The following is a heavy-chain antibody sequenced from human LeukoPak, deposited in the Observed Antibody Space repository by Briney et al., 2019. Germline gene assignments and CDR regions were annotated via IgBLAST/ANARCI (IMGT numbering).Heavy chain of an antibody. J-gene: IGHJ4*02. Sequence: PGGSLRLSCAASGFTASSSYMSWVRQAPGKGLEWVSVIYSGGSTYYADSLKGRFTISRDISKNTLYLQMNSLRAEDTAVYYCARDCGSSWYGGCFGYWGQGTLVTVSS. D-gene: IGHD6-19*01. V-gene: IGHV3-66*02. CDR2: IYSGGST. CDR3: ARDCGSSWYGGCFGY. CDR1: GFTASSSY.